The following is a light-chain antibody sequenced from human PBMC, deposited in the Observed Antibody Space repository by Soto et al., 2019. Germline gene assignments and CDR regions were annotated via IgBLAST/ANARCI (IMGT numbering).Light chain of an antibody. Sequence: DIQMTQSPSTLSASVGDRVTITCRASQTINNWLAWYQQKPGKAPKLLIYDASSLESGVPSTFSGSGSGTEFTLTISSLQPDDSASYYWPPSKNYTPWTFGERTKVDI. V-gene: IGKV1-5*01. CDR1: QTINNW. CDR2: DAS. J-gene: IGKJ1*01. CDR3: PPSKNYTPWT.